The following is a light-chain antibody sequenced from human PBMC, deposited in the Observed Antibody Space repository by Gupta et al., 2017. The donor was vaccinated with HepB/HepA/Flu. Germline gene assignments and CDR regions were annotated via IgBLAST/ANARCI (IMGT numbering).Light chain of an antibody. CDR2: LGS. CDR3: RQALQNPLFT. V-gene: IGKV2-28*01. CDR1: QSLLHSNGYNY. J-gene: IGKJ3*01. Sequence: DIVMTQSPLSLPVTPGEPASISCRSSQSLLHSNGYNYLDWYLQKPGQSPQLLIYLGSNRDAGVPDRFSGSGSGTDFTLKISRGEEEDVGVYYCRQALQNPLFTFGHGTKVDIK.